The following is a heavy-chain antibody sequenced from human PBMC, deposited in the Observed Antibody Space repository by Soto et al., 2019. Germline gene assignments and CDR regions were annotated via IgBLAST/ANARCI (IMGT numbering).Heavy chain of an antibody. CDR1: GGTFSSYT. CDR2: IIPILGIA. J-gene: IGHJ6*03. CDR3: ARGQRGYSYGYGIYYYYMDV. D-gene: IGHD5-18*01. Sequence: QVQLVHSGAEVKKPGSSVKVSCKASGGTFSSYTISWVRQAPGQGLEWMGRIIPILGIANYAQKFQGRVTITADKSTSTAYMELSSLRSEDTAVYYCARGQRGYSYGYGIYYYYMDVWGKGTTVTVSS. V-gene: IGHV1-69*02.